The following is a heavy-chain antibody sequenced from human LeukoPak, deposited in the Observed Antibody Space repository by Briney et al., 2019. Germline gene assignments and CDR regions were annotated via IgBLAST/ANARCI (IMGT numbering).Heavy chain of an antibody. Sequence: GGSLRLSCAASGFTVSSNYMSWVRQAPGKGLEWVSVIYSGGSTYYADSVKGRFTISRDNSKNTLYLQMNSLRAEDTAVYYCATVVRGRRQYYFDYWGQGTLVTVSS. D-gene: IGHD3-10*01. V-gene: IGHV3-53*01. CDR2: IYSGGST. CDR3: ATVVRGRRQYYFDY. J-gene: IGHJ4*02. CDR1: GFTVSSNY.